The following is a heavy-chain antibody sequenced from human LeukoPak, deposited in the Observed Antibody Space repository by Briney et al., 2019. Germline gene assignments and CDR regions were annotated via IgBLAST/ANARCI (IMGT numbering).Heavy chain of an antibody. CDR1: GYTFIHDG. Sequence: GASVKVSCTASGYTFIHDGVSWVRQAPGQGLEWMGWINSNGGGTLYAQSLQGRVTLTTDTSTSTLYMELRTLRSDDTAVYYCARSSTGWSVDFWGQGTLVTVSS. J-gene: IGHJ4*02. V-gene: IGHV1-18*01. D-gene: IGHD6-19*01. CDR3: ARSSTGWSVDF. CDR2: INSNGGGT.